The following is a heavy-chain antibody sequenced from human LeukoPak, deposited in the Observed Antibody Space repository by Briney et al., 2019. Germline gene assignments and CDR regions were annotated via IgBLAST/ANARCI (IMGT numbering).Heavy chain of an antibody. CDR1: GGSISSSSYY. J-gene: IGHJ4*02. V-gene: IGHV4-39*01. CDR2: IYYSGST. CDR3: AIQLM. Sequence: SETLSLTCTVSGGSISSSSYYRGWIRQPPGKGLEWIGSIYYSGSTYYNPSLKSRVTISVDTSKNQFSLRLSSVTAADTAVYYCAIQLMWGQGTLVTVSS.